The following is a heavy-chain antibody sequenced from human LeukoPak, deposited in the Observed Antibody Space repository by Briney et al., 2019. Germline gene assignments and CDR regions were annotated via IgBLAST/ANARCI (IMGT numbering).Heavy chain of an antibody. J-gene: IGHJ4*02. D-gene: IGHD6-13*01. CDR3: ARDSSSWTDRNYFDY. CDR1: GFTFSSYA. CDR2: ISSSSSYI. Sequence: PGRSLRLSCAASGFTFSSYAMHWVRQAPGKGLEWVSSISSSSSYIYYADSVKGRFTISRDNAKNSLYLQMNSLRAEDTAVYYCARDSSSWTDRNYFDYWGQGTLVTVSS. V-gene: IGHV3-21*01.